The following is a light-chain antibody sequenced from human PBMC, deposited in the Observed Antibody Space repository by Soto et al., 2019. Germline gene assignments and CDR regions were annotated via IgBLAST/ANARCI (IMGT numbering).Light chain of an antibody. J-gene: IGKJ1*01. Sequence: DLQMTQSPSTLSASVGDRVTITCRASQSISSWLAWYQEKPGKAPKLLIYKASSLESGVPSRFSGSGSGTEFTLTISNLQPDDFATYYCQQYTNYRWTFGQGTKVEIK. CDR3: QQYTNYRWT. CDR1: QSISSW. CDR2: KAS. V-gene: IGKV1-5*03.